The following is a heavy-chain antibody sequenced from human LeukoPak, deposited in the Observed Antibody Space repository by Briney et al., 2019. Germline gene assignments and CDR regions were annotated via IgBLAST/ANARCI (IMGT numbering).Heavy chain of an antibody. CDR3: ARDPVVGSYRYSWFDP. V-gene: IGHV1-18*01. CDR1: GYTFTSYG. D-gene: IGHD3-16*02. CDR2: ISPYNGGT. Sequence: GASVKVSCKASGYTFTSYGVSWVRQAPGQGLEWMGWISPYNGGTKYAQQFLGSVTMTTDISTSTAYMELRGLRSDDTAVYYCARDPVVGSYRYSWFDPWGQGTLVTVSS. J-gene: IGHJ5*02.